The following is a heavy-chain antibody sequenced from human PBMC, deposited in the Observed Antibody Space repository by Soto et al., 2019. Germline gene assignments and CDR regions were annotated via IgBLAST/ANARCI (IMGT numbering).Heavy chain of an antibody. CDR3: ARGWGLIVVVTPEYFQH. V-gene: IGHV1-46*01. Sequence: QVQLVQSGAEVKKPGASVKVSCKASGYTFTSYYMHWVRQAPGQGLEWMGIINPSGGSTSYAQKFQGRVTMTRDTSTSTVYMELSSLRSEDTAVYYCARGWGLIVVVTPEYFQHWGQGTLVTVSS. CDR2: INPSGGST. J-gene: IGHJ1*01. D-gene: IGHD3-22*01. CDR1: GYTFTSYY.